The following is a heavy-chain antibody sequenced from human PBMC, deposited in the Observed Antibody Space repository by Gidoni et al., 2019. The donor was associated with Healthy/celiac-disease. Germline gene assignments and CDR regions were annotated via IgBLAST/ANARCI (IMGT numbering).Heavy chain of an antibody. D-gene: IGHD2-2*03. CDR2: IYSGGST. J-gene: IGHJ4*02. Sequence: EVQLVESGGGLVQPGGSLRLSCAASGFTVSRHYMSWVRQAPGKGLEWVSVIYSGGSTYYADSVKGRFTIYRDNSKNTLYLQMNSLRAEDTAVYYCARDRGGYCSSTSCSGYFWSGLVYWGQGTLVTVSS. V-gene: IGHV3-66*01. CDR1: GFTVSRHY. CDR3: ARDRGGYCSSTSCSGYFWSGLVY.